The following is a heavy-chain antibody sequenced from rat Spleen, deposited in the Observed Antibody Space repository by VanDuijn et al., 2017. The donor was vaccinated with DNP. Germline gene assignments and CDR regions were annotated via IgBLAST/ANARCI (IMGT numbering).Heavy chain of an antibody. D-gene: IGHD1-12*02. CDR1: GFTFSNSG. V-gene: IGHV5-19*01. J-gene: IGHJ4*01. CDR2: ISPSGGGT. Sequence: EVQLVESGGGLVQPGRSLKLSCAASGFTFSNSGMHWIRQAPTKGLEWVTSISPSGGGTYYRDSVKGRFTISRDDARNTLSLRMNSLRSEDTATYYCTRVGDFHDGGDGDVLDVWGQGTSVTVSS. CDR3: TRVGDFHDGGDGDVLDV.